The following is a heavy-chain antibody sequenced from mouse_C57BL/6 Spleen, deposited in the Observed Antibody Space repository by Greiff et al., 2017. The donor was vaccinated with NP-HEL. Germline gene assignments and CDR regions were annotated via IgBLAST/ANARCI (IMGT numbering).Heavy chain of an antibody. CDR3: ARRFSSGWAMDY. J-gene: IGHJ4*01. D-gene: IGHD3-2*02. CDR2: ISGGGGNT. CDR1: GFTFSSYT. V-gene: IGHV5-9*01. Sequence: EVQGVESGGGLVKPGGSLKLSCAASGFTFSSYTMSWVRQTPEKRLEWVATISGGGGNTYYPDSVKGRFTISRDNAKNTLYLQMSSLRSEDTALYYCARRFSSGWAMDYWGQGTSVTVSS.